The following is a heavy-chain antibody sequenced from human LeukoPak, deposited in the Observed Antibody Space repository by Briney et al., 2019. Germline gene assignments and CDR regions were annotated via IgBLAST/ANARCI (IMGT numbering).Heavy chain of an antibody. D-gene: IGHD6-13*01. CDR1: GGSISSYY. J-gene: IGHJ4*02. CDR3: ARQVIAAAGTYFDY. Sequence: SETLSLTCTVSGGSISSYYWSWIRQPPGKGLEWIGYIYYSGSTNYNPSLKSRVTISVDTSKNQFSLKLSSVTAADTAVYYCARQVIAAAGTYFDYWGQGTLVTVSS. CDR2: IYYSGST. V-gene: IGHV4-59*08.